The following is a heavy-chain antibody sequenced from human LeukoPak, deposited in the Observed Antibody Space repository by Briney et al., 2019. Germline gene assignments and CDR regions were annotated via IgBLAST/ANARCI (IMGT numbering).Heavy chain of an antibody. Sequence: GGSLRLSCAASGFTFSSYAMSWVRQAPGKGLEWVSVISSSGGSTYYTDSVKGRFTISRDNSKNTLYLQMDSLGAEDTTVYYCAKDWDYGEYSGAFDIWGQGTMVTVSS. J-gene: IGHJ3*02. V-gene: IGHV3-23*01. CDR2: ISSSGGST. D-gene: IGHD4-17*01. CDR1: GFTFSSYA. CDR3: AKDWDYGEYSGAFDI.